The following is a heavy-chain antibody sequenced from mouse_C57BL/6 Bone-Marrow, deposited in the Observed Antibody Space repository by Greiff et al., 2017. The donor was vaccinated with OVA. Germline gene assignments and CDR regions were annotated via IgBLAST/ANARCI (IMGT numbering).Heavy chain of an antibody. V-gene: IGHV1-81*01. CDR2: IYPRSGNT. CDR3: ARRYSSGYYAMDY. D-gene: IGHD3-2*02. Sequence: QVQLQQSGAELARPGASVKLSCKASGYTFTSYGISWVKQSTGQGLEWIGEIYPRSGNTYYNEKFKGKATLTADKSSSTAYMELRSLTSEDSAVYFCARRYSSGYYAMDYWGQGTSVTVSS. CDR1: GYTFTSYG. J-gene: IGHJ4*01.